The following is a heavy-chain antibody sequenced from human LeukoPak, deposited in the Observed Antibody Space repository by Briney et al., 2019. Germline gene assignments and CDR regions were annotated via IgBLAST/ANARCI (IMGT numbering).Heavy chain of an antibody. CDR3: AARSLAGSDAFDI. V-gene: IGHV1-58*01. Sequence: SVKVSCRASGFTFTSSAVQWVRQARGQRLEWIGWIVVGSGNTNYAQKFQERVTITRDMSTSTAYMELSSLRSEDTAVYYCAARSLAGSDAFDIWGQGTMVTVSS. CDR2: IVVGSGNT. CDR1: GFTFTSSA. J-gene: IGHJ3*02. D-gene: IGHD3-10*01.